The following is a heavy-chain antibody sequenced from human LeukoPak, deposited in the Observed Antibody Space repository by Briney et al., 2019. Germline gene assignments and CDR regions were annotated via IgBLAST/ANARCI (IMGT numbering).Heavy chain of an antibody. Sequence: SVKVSCKASGGTFSSYAISWVRQAPGQGLEWMGGIIPIFGTANYAQKFQGRVTITADKSTSTACTELSSLRSEDTAEYYCARGDPLGYCSSTSCYPHDAFDIWGQGTMVTVSS. V-gene: IGHV1-69*06. CDR1: GGTFSSYA. D-gene: IGHD2-2*01. CDR2: IIPIFGTA. CDR3: ARGDPLGYCSSTSCYPHDAFDI. J-gene: IGHJ3*02.